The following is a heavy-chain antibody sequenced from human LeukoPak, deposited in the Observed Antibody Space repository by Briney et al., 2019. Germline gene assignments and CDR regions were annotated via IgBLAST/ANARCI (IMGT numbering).Heavy chain of an antibody. CDR3: ARDEGHHYDSSGYS. J-gene: IGHJ4*02. D-gene: IGHD3-22*01. V-gene: IGHV1-69*13. Sequence: SVKVSCKASGGTFSSYAISWVRQAPGQGLEWMGGIIPIFGTANYAQKFQGRVTITADESTSTAYTELSSLRSEDTAVYYCARDEGHHYDSSGYSWGQGTLVTVSS. CDR2: IIPIFGTA. CDR1: GGTFSSYA.